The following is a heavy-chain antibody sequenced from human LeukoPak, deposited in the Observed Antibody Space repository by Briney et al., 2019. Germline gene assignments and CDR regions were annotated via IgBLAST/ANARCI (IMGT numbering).Heavy chain of an antibody. D-gene: IGHD1-1*01. V-gene: IGHV4-34*01. CDR2: INHSGST. Sequence: SETLSLTCAVYGGSFSGYYWSWIRQPPGKGLEWIGEINHSGSTNYNPSLKSRVTISVDTSKNQFSLKLSSVTAADTAVYYCARVNWVQLERRGPNNWFDPWGQGTLVTVSS. CDR1: GGSFSGYY. J-gene: IGHJ5*02. CDR3: ARVNWVQLERRGPNNWFDP.